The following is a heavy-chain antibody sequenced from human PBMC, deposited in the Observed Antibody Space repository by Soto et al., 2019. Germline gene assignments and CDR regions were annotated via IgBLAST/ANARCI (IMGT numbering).Heavy chain of an antibody. Sequence: SVKVSCKASGGTFSSYAINWVRQAPGQGLEWMGGVIPMFGTANYAQKFQGRVTITADESTTTAYMELSSLRSDDTAVYYCTRDSRGDLGWGQGTLVTVSS. CDR1: GGTFSSYA. CDR2: VIPMFGTA. J-gene: IGHJ4*02. CDR3: TRDSRGDLG. D-gene: IGHD2-21*02. V-gene: IGHV1-69*13.